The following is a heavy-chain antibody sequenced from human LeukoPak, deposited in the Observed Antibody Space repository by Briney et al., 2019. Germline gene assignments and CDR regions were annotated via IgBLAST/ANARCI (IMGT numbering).Heavy chain of an antibody. V-gene: IGHV4-34*01. CDR3: AREIEYSSFADAFDI. CDR2: INHGGST. D-gene: IGHD6-6*01. J-gene: IGHJ3*02. CDR1: GGSFSGYY. Sequence: SETLSLTCAVYGGSFSGYYWSWIRQPPGKGLEWIGEINHGGSTNYNPSLKSRVTISVDTSKNQFSLKLSSVTAADTAVYYCAREIEYSSFADAFDIWGQGTMVTVSS.